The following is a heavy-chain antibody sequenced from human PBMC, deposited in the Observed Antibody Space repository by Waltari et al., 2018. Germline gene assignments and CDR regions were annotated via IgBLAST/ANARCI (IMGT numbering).Heavy chain of an antibody. CDR2: INHSGST. CDR1: GGSFSGYY. D-gene: IGHD3-3*01. V-gene: IGHV4-34*01. Sequence: QVQLQQWGAGLLKPSETLSLTCAVYGGSFSGYYWRWIRHPPGKGLEWIGEINHSGSTNYNPSLKSRVTISVDTSKNQFSLKLSSVTAADTAVYYCARGTLLITIFGVVRNWFDPWGQGTLVTVSS. CDR3: ARGTLLITIFGVVRNWFDP. J-gene: IGHJ5*02.